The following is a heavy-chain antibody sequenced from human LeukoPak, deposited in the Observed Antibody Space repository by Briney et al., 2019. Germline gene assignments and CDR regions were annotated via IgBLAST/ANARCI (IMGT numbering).Heavy chain of an antibody. Sequence: GGSLRLSCAASGFTFGSYEMNWVRQAPGKGLEWVSYISSSGSTIYYADSVKGRFTISRDNAKNSLYLQMNSLRAEDTAVYYCARGTGYDILTGVIDYWGQGTLVTVSS. J-gene: IGHJ4*02. D-gene: IGHD3-9*01. V-gene: IGHV3-48*03. CDR2: ISSSGSTI. CDR3: ARGTGYDILTGVIDY. CDR1: GFTFGSYE.